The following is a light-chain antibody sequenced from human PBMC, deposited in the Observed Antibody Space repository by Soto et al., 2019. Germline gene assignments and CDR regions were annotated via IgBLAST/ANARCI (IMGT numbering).Light chain of an antibody. Sequence: EIVMTQSPATLSVSPGERATLSCRASQSVSSNLAWYQQKPGQAPRLLIYGASTRATGIPARFSGSGSGTVFTLTISSLQPEDLEVYYCQQYNIWPPITFGQGTKLEIK. CDR1: QSVSSN. CDR3: QQYNIWPPIT. V-gene: IGKV3-15*01. CDR2: GAS. J-gene: IGKJ2*01.